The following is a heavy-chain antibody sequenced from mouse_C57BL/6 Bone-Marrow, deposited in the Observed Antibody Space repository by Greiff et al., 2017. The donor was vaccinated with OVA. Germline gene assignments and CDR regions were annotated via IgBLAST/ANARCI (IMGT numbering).Heavy chain of an antibody. CDR3: AREASYYGSSYVGY. Sequence: QVQLQQSGAELARPVASVKLSCKASGYTFTSYGISWVKQRTGQGLEWIGEIYPRSGNTYYNEKFKGKATLTADKSSSTAYMELRSLTSEDSAVYFGAREASYYGSSYVGYWGQGTTLTVSS. V-gene: IGHV1-81*01. J-gene: IGHJ2*01. CDR1: GYTFTSYG. CDR2: IYPRSGNT. D-gene: IGHD1-1*01.